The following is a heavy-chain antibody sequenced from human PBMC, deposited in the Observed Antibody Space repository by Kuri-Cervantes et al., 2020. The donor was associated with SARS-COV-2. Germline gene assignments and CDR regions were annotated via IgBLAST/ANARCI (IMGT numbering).Heavy chain of an antibody. D-gene: IGHD6-13*01. Sequence: SETLSLTCSVSGCSITSSYWSWLRQPPGKGLEWIGYVYYTGSTNYNPSLKSRVGITIDTSKRQFSLKLTSVTAADTAVYYCARGVSHIAAAGLYYFDYWGQGTLVTVSS. CDR1: GCSITSSY. CDR2: VYYTGST. CDR3: ARGVSHIAAAGLYYFDY. J-gene: IGHJ4*02. V-gene: IGHV4-59*01.